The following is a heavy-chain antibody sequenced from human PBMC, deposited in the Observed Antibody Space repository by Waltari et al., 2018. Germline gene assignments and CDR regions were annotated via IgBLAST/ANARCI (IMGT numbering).Heavy chain of an antibody. D-gene: IGHD2-21*01. J-gene: IGHJ5*02. CDR1: GDSFITYD. CDR3: AGALYDTGDFYQTS. CDR2: IIPIVGTT. V-gene: IGHV1-69*12. Sequence: QVQLVQSGAEVKKPGSSVKVSCKASGDSFITYDLNWVRQAPGQGLEWVGGIIPIVGTTHYAQNLQGRVTITADVSTSTLYLDLSSLRSDDTAIYYCAGALYDTGDFYQTSWGRGTPVTVSS.